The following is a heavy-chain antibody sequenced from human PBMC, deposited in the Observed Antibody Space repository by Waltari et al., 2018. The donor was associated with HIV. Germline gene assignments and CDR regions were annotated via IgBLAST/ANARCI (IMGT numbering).Heavy chain of an antibody. CDR3: AGRGVTCSATSCYDS. V-gene: IGHV3-11*01. Sequence: QVQLVESGGGLVKPGGSLRLSCAASGFTFSDNYMSWIRQAPGKVLEVVSYMSSSGGAVFYADSVKGRFTISRDNAKKTLYLQMSSLRAEDTAIYYCAGRGVTCSATSCYDSWGQGTRVTVSS. J-gene: IGHJ4*02. CDR2: MSSSGGAV. D-gene: IGHD3-10*01. CDR1: GFTFSDNY.